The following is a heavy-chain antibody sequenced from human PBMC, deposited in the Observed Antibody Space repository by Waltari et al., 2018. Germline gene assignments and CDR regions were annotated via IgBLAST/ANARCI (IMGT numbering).Heavy chain of an antibody. J-gene: IGHJ4*02. CDR3: ARLTLCYGGREVH. Sequence: QMQLQESGPGLVKPSETLSLTCTVPGGFVTTSNYLWGWIRQPPGKGLEWLATIQYSGGAYYTASRKRRAYSAVDASMIQLSLRLTYATEADATLYYCARLTLCYGGREVHRGQGPQVAASS. CDR2: IQYSGGA. CDR1: GGFVTTSNYL. D-gene: IGHD2-15*01. V-gene: IGHV4-39*01.